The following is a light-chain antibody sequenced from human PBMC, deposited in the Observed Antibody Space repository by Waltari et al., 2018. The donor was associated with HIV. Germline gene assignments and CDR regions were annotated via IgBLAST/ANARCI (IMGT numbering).Light chain of an antibody. CDR3: QQYGGSPRT. J-gene: IGKJ2*01. Sequence: EIVLTQSPGTLSVSPGDRATLSCRASQSVTGDYVAWYQQKPGLAPRLLIYDASNRATDLPDRFSGSGSGTDFTLTISRLEPEDFAVYYCQQYGGSPRTFGQGTKLEIK. CDR1: QSVTGDY. V-gene: IGKV3-20*01. CDR2: DAS.